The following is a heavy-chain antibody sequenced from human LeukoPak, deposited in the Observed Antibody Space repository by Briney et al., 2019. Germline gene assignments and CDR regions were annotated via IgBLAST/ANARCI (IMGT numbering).Heavy chain of an antibody. CDR1: GFTVSSNY. Sequence: GGSLRLSCTASGFTVSSNYMSWVRQAPGKGLEWVSVIYSGGSAYYADSVKGRFTISRDNSKNTLYLQMNSLRAEDTAVCYCARDDKGVAHGFDPWGQGTLVTVSS. V-gene: IGHV3-53*01. D-gene: IGHD3-10*01. J-gene: IGHJ5*02. CDR2: IYSGGSA. CDR3: ARDDKGVAHGFDP.